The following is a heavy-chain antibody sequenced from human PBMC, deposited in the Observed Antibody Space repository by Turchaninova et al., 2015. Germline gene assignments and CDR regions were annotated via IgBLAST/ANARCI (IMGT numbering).Heavy chain of an antibody. D-gene: IGHD3/OR15-3a*01. CDR3: ARSSLDSDHLQFES. J-gene: IGHJ4*02. V-gene: IGHV1-45*02. CDR2: LTPYNGLP. CDR1: GWTFPFRY. Sequence: QMHLVQSGAEVKETGSAVTLSCKPSGWTFPFRYLYWVRQAPGQALEWLGSLTPYNGLPRYAQELPRRYTHTLDCVLRALYMELRSLKSEDTAIYYCARSSLDSDHLQFESWGQGTLVTVSS.